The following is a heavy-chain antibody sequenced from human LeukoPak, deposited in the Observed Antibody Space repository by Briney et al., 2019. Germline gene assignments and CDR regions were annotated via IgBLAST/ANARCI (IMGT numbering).Heavy chain of an antibody. CDR1: GYSFTSYW. V-gene: IGHV5-51*01. CDR2: IYPGDSDT. D-gene: IGHD5-24*01. Sequence: GESLKISCKGSGYSFTSYWIGWVRQMPGKGLEWMGIIYPGDSDTRYSPSFRGQVTISADKSISTAYLQWSSLKASDTAMYYCATSGRRDGYNYGDAFDIWGQGTMVTVSS. CDR3: ATSGRRDGYNYGDAFDI. J-gene: IGHJ3*02.